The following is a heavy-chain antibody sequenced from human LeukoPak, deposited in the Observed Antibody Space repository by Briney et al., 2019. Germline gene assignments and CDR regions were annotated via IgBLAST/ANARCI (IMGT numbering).Heavy chain of an antibody. D-gene: IGHD3-3*01. J-gene: IGHJ4*02. Sequence: ASVKVSCKASGYTLTGYYMHWVRQAPGQGLEWMGWINPNSGGTNYAQKFQGRVTMTRDTSISTAYMELSRLRSDDTAVYYCARAVEWLLYFDYWGQGTLVTVSS. CDR2: INPNSGGT. CDR1: GYTLTGYY. V-gene: IGHV1-2*02. CDR3: ARAVEWLLYFDY.